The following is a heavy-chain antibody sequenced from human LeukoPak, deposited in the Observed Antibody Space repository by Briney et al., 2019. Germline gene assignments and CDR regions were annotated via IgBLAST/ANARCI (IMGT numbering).Heavy chain of an antibody. D-gene: IGHD4-23*01. CDR3: VMVGTFDY. Sequence: PSETLSLTCTVSGGSISSSSYYWGWIRQPPGKGLEWIGSIYYSGSTYYNPSLKSRVTISVDTSKNQFSLKLSSVTAADTAVYYPVMVGTFDYWGQGTLVTVSS. CDR1: GGSISSSSYY. V-gene: IGHV4-39*01. J-gene: IGHJ4*02. CDR2: IYYSGST.